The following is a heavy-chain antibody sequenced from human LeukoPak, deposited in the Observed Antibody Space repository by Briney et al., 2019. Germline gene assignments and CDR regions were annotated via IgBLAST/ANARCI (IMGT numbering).Heavy chain of an antibody. D-gene: IGHD5-24*01. CDR1: GGSFSGYY. CDR3: ARVTFRWLQSMYYFDY. Sequence: PSETLSLTCAVYGGSFSGYYWSWIRQPPGMGLEWIGEINHSGSTNYNPSLKSRVTISVDTSKNQFSLKLSSVTAADTAVYYCARVTFRWLQSMYYFDYWGQGTLVTVSS. CDR2: INHSGST. J-gene: IGHJ4*02. V-gene: IGHV4-34*01.